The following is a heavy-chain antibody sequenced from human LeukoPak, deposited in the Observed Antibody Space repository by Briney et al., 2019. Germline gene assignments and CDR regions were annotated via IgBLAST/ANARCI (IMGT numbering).Heavy chain of an antibody. Sequence: PGAYLRLSCAASGFTFSSYAMSWVRQAPGKGLEWVSAISGSGGSTYYADSVKGRFTISRDNSKNTLYLQINSLRAEDTAVYYCAKDPRTEFDFWNGYAGYFDYWGQGTLVTVSS. V-gene: IGHV3-23*01. CDR2: ISGSGGST. CDR3: AKDPRTEFDFWNGYAGYFDY. D-gene: IGHD3-3*01. CDR1: GFTFSSYA. J-gene: IGHJ4*02.